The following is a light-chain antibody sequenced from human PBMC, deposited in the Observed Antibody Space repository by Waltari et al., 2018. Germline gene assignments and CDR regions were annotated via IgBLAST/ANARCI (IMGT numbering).Light chain of an antibody. J-gene: IGLJ2*01. CDR3: CSYAGSYTLVV. CDR2: DVS. CDR1: SSDVGGYNY. V-gene: IGLV2-11*01. Sequence: QSALTQPRSVSGSPGQSVTISCTGTSSDVGGYNYVSWYQQHPGKAPKFMIYDVSKRPSGAPHRFSGSKSGNTASLTISGLQAGDEADYYCCSYAGSYTLVVFGGGTKLTVL.